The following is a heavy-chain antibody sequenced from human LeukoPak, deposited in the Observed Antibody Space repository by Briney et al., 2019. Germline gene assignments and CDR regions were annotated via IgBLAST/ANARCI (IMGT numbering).Heavy chain of an antibody. CDR1: GDSFSSVTDY. V-gene: IGHV4-61*01. CDR3: ARRRLQNYYGSGSGAFDY. CDR2: IYYSGST. D-gene: IGHD3-10*01. J-gene: IGHJ4*02. Sequence: SETLSLTCTVSGDSFSSVTDYWAWIRQPPGKGLEWIGYIYYSGSTNYNPSLKSRVTISVDTSKNQFSLKLSSVTAADTAVYYCARRRLQNYYGSGSGAFDYWGQGTLVTVSS.